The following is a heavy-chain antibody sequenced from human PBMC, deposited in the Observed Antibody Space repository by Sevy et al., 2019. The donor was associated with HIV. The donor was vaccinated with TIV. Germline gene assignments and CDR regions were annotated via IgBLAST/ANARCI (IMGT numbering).Heavy chain of an antibody. CDR1: GWSFSGYY. Sequence: SETLSLTCAVYGWSFSGYYWSWIRQPPGKGLECLGEIDHSGSTNYNPSLKSRVIISVDTSKNQFFLNLKSMTAADTAVYYCATDSSGYHSWFDPWGQGILVTVSS. J-gene: IGHJ5*02. CDR3: ATDSSGYHSWFDP. V-gene: IGHV4-34*01. CDR2: IDHSGST. D-gene: IGHD3-22*01.